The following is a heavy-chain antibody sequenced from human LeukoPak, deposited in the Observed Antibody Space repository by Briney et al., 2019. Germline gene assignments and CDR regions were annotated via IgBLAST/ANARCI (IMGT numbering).Heavy chain of an antibody. D-gene: IGHD3-10*01. V-gene: IGHV3-33*01. CDR3: ARDRAYYYGSGINY. J-gene: IGHJ4*02. Sequence: PGRSLRLSCAASGFTFSSYGMHWVRQAPGKGLEWVAVIWYDGSNKYYADSVKGRFTISRDNSKNTLYLQMNSLRAEDTAVYYCARDRAYYYGSGINYWGQGTLVTVSS. CDR1: GFTFSSYG. CDR2: IWYDGSNK.